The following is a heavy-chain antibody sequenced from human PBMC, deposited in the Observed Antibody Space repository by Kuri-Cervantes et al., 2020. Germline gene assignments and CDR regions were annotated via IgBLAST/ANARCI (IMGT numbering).Heavy chain of an antibody. CDR3: ARAHCGGDCYPPWYFDL. CDR1: GGSISSYY. D-gene: IGHD2-21*02. J-gene: IGHJ2*01. Sequence: SETLSLTCTVSGGSISSYYWSWIRQPPGKGLEWIGYIYYSGSTNYNPSLKSRVTISVDTSKNQFSLKLSSVTAADTAVYYCARAHCGGDCYPPWYFDLWGRGTLVNVSS. CDR2: IYYSGST. V-gene: IGHV4-59*01.